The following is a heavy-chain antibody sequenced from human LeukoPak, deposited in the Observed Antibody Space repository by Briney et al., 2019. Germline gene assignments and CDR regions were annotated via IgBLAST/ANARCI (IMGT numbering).Heavy chain of an antibody. Sequence: GGSLRLSCAASGFTFSSYAMSWVRQAPGKGLEWVSAISGSGGSTYYADSVKGRFTISRDNSKNTLYLQMNSLRVEDTAVYYCARDFDGSGSYYLWGQGTLVTVSS. CDR1: GFTFSSYA. CDR2: ISGSGGST. J-gene: IGHJ4*02. D-gene: IGHD3-10*01. CDR3: ARDFDGSGSYYL. V-gene: IGHV3-23*01.